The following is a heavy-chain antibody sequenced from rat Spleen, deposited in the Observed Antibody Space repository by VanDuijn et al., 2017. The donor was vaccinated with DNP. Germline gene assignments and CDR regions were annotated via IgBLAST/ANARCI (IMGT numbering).Heavy chain of an antibody. CDR3: ARHEATEGIDFDY. Sequence: EVQLVESGGGLVQPGRSLKLSCVASGFTFNNYWMGWVRQAPGKGLEWIGEINKDSSTIDYNPSLKDKFTVSRDNVQNTLYLQMDSLRSEDTATYYCARHEATEGIDFDYWGQGVMVTVSS. V-gene: IGHV4-2*01. D-gene: IGHD1-11*01. J-gene: IGHJ2*01. CDR1: GFTFNNYW. CDR2: INKDSSTI.